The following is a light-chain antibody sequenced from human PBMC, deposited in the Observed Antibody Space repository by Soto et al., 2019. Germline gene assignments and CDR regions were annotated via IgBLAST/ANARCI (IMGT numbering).Light chain of an antibody. CDR1: SSDVGLYDY. CDR3: SSYTRTSNHYF. V-gene: IGLV2-14*01. J-gene: IGLJ1*01. Sequence: QSVLTQPASVSGSPGQSITISCTGTSSDVGLYDYVSWYQQHPGKAPQLMIYAVSNRPSGVSNRFSASKSGNTASLFISGLQAEDEADYYCSSYTRTSNHYFFGSGTKVTVL. CDR2: AVS.